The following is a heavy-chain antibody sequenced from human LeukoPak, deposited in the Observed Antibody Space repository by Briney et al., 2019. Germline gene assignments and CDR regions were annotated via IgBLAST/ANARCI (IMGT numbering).Heavy chain of an antibody. CDR2: IYYSGST. Sequence: PSETLSLTCTVSGGSISSSSYYWGWIRQPPGKGLEWIGSIYYSGSTYYNPSPKSRVTISVDTSKNQFSLKLSSVTAADTAVYYCARLDYDSSGYYPVRLYYFDYWGQGTLVTVSS. D-gene: IGHD3-22*01. V-gene: IGHV4-39*01. J-gene: IGHJ4*02. CDR3: ARLDYDSSGYYPVRLYYFDY. CDR1: GGSISSSSYY.